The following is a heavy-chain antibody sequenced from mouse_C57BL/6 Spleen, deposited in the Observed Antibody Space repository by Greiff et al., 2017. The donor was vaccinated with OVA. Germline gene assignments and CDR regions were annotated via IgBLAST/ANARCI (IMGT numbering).Heavy chain of an antibody. Sequence: EVQLVESGPGLVKPSQSLSLTCSVTGYSITSGYYWNWIRQFPGNKLEWMGYISYDGSTNYNPSLKNRISITRDTSKNQFFLKLNSVTTEDTATYYCARGGYYGNLEFAYWGQGTLVTVSA. CDR2: ISYDGST. CDR1: GYSITSGYY. V-gene: IGHV3-6*01. J-gene: IGHJ3*01. D-gene: IGHD2-1*01. CDR3: ARGGYYGNLEFAY.